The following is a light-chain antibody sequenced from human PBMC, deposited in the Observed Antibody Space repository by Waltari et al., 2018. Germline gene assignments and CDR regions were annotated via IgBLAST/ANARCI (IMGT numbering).Light chain of an antibody. J-gene: IGKJ1*01. V-gene: IGKV3-15*01. CDR1: QSVSSN. CDR2: GAS. Sequence: EIVMTQSPATLSVSPGERATLSCRASQSVSSNLAWYQQKPGQAPRLPIYGASTRATGIPARFSGSGSGTEFTLTISSLQSEDFAVYYCQQYNNWLTFGQGTKVEIK. CDR3: QQYNNWLT.